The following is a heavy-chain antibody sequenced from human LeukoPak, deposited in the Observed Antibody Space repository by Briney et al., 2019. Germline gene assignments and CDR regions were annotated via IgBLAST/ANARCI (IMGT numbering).Heavy chain of an antibody. CDR1: GFTFSNYA. CDR3: AELGITMIGGV. D-gene: IGHD3-10*02. CDR2: IKQDGSEK. V-gene: IGHV3-7*01. J-gene: IGHJ6*04. Sequence: GSLRLSCAASGFTFSNYAMNWVRQAPGKGLEWVANIKQDGSEKYYVDSVKGRFTISRDNAKNSLYLQMNSLRAEDTAVYYCAELGITMIGGVWGKGTTVTISS.